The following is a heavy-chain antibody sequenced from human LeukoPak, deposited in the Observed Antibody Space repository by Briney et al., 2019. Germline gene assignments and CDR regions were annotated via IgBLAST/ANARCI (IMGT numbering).Heavy chain of an antibody. V-gene: IGHV4-59*01. CDR3: AKSRTGDGLDY. D-gene: IGHD7-27*01. Sequence: SETLSLTCTVSGGSISSYYRSWIRQPPGKGLEWIGYIYYSGSTNYNPSLKSRVTISVDTSKNQFSLKLSSVTAADTAVYYCAKSRTGDGLDYWGQGTLVTVSS. J-gene: IGHJ4*02. CDR2: IYYSGST. CDR1: GGSISSYY.